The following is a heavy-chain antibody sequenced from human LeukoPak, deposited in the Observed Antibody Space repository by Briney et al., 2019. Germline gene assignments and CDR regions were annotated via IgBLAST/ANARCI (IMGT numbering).Heavy chain of an antibody. J-gene: IGHJ4*02. CDR2: ISGSGGST. D-gene: IGHD6-6*01. V-gene: IGHV3-23*01. CDR1: GFTFSSYD. CDR3: ARVRSDYSSSSPPDY. Sequence: GGSLRLSCAASGFTFSSYDMSWVRQAPGKGLEWVSVISGSGGSTYYADSVKGRFTISRDNSKNTLYLQMNSLRAEDTAVYYCARVRSDYSSSSPPDYWGQGTPVTVSS.